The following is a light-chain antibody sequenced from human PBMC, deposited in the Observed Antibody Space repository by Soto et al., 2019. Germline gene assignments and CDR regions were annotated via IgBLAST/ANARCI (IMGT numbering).Light chain of an antibody. CDR1: PSVSNS. CDR2: DAF. J-gene: IGKJ4*01. CDR3: QQRNRWPPVT. V-gene: IGKV3-11*01. Sequence: ESVLTQSPATLSLSPGERATLSCRASPSVSNSLAWYQHKPGQAPRLLIYDAFDRATGVPTRFSGSGSGTDFTLTISGLEPEDFAVHYCQQRNRWPPVTFGGGTKVAIK.